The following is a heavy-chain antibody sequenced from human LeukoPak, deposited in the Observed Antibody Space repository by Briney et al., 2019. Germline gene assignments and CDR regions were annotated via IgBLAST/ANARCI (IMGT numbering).Heavy chain of an antibody. J-gene: IGHJ4*02. CDR1: GFSFRSYG. CDR3: AKDKLQLLILDYFDY. CDR2: ISYDGSNK. Sequence: GGSLRLSCAASGFSFRSYGMHWVRETPGKGLEWVAVISYDGSNKYYADSVKGRFTISRDNSKNTLYLQMNSLRPEDTAVYYCAKDKLQLLILDYFDYWGGGTLVTVSS. V-gene: IGHV3-30*18. D-gene: IGHD4-11*01.